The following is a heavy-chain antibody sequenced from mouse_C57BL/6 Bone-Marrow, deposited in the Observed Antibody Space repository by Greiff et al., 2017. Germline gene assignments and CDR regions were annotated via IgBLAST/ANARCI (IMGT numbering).Heavy chain of an antibody. V-gene: IGHV5-6*01. Sequence: EVQGVESGGDLVKPAGSLKLSCAASGFTFSSYGMSWVRQTPDKRLEWVATISSGGSYTYYPDSVKGRFTISRDNAKNTLYLQMSSLKSEDTAMYYCARQDSRSWFAYWGQGTLVTVSA. CDR1: GFTFSSYG. J-gene: IGHJ3*01. CDR2: ISSGGSYT. CDR3: ARQDSRSWFAY. D-gene: IGHD2-12*01.